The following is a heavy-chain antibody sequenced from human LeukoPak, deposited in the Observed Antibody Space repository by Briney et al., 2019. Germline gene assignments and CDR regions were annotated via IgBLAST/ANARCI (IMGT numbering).Heavy chain of an antibody. J-gene: IGHJ4*02. Sequence: ASVKVSCKASGYTFTSYGISWVRQAPGQGLEWMGWISAYNGNTNYAQKLQGRVTMTTDTSTSTAYMELRSLRSDDTAVYYCARDPDIVVVVAATYFDYWGQGTLVTVSS. CDR2: ISAYNGNT. CDR1: GYTFTSYG. V-gene: IGHV1-18*01. D-gene: IGHD2-15*01. CDR3: ARDPDIVVVVAATYFDY.